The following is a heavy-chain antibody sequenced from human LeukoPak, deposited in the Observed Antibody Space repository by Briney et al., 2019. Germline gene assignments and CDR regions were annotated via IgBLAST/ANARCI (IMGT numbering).Heavy chain of an antibody. Sequence: GGSLRLSCAASGFIFSSYSMNWVRQAPGKGLEWVSSISSSSSYIYYADSVKGRFTISRDNAKNSLYLQMNSLRAEDTAVYYCARLGYYDSRGYYYAYYMDVWGKGTTVTVSS. V-gene: IGHV3-21*01. J-gene: IGHJ6*03. CDR1: GFIFSSYS. CDR2: ISSSSSYI. CDR3: ARLGYYDSRGYYYAYYMDV. D-gene: IGHD3-22*01.